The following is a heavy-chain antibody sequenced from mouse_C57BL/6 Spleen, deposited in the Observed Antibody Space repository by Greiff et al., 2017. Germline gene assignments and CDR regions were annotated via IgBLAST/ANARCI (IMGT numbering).Heavy chain of an antibody. D-gene: IGHD1-1*01. CDR2: ISYDGSN. V-gene: IGHV3-6*01. J-gene: IGHJ1*03. CDR1: GYSITSGYY. Sequence: EVQLQESGPGLVKPSQSLSLTCSVTGYSITSGYYWNWIRQFPGNKLEWMGYISYDGSNNYNPSLKNRISITRDTSKNQFFLKLNSVTTEDTATYYCALGGITTVVVPADFDVWGTGTTVTVSS. CDR3: ALGGITTVVVPADFDV.